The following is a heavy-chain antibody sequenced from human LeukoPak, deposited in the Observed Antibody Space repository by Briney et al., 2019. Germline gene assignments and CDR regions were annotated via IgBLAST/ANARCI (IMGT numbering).Heavy chain of an antibody. D-gene: IGHD1-14*01. J-gene: IGHJ2*01. Sequence: SETLSLTCTVSGGSISSYYWSWIRQPPGKGLEYIGYIYYSGNTNSNPSLNSRVTISVGTSKNQFSLKLSSVTAADTAVYYCARRGSGASLEYYFDLWGRGTLVTVS. V-gene: IGHV4-59*08. CDR3: ARRGSGASLEYYFDL. CDR1: GGSISSYY. CDR2: IYYSGNT.